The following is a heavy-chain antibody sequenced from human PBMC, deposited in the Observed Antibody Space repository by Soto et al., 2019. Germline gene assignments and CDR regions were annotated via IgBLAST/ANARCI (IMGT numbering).Heavy chain of an antibody. CDR1: VGSINSSSYY. CDR2: IYYSGST. Sequence: SETLSLTCTVSVGSINSSSYYWGWILQPPGKGLEWIGSIYYSGSTYYNPSLKSRVTRSVDTSKNQYSMKLSSVTAADTAVYYCASLGTRKHRGYYPWRQGTTGTVSS. V-gene: IGHV4-39*01. D-gene: IGHD2-15*01. CDR3: ASLGTRKHRGYYP. J-gene: IGHJ6*02.